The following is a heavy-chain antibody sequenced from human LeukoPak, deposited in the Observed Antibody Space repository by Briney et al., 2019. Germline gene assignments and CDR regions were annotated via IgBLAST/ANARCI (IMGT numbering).Heavy chain of an antibody. V-gene: IGHV4-59*12. CDR1: GGSISSYY. Sequence: PSETLSLTCTVSGGSISSYYWSWIRQPPGKGLEWIGYIYYSGSTNYNPSLKSRVTISVDTSKKQFSLKLSSVTAADTAVYYCARDITIFGVDPMDVWGKGTTVTVSS. CDR2: IYYSGST. D-gene: IGHD3-3*01. J-gene: IGHJ6*03. CDR3: ARDITIFGVDPMDV.